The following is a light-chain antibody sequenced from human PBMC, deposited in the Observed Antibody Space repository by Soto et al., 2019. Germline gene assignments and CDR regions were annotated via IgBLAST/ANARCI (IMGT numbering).Light chain of an antibody. Sequence: DLPMTQSPSSVSASVGDRVTITCRASQGIDSWLAWYQQKPGKAPKLLIYAASNLQSGVPSRFSGSGSGIDFTLTISNLQPEDFATYYCQQTNRFPRTFGPGTKVDIK. CDR2: AAS. CDR1: QGIDSW. V-gene: IGKV1-12*01. J-gene: IGKJ3*01. CDR3: QQTNRFPRT.